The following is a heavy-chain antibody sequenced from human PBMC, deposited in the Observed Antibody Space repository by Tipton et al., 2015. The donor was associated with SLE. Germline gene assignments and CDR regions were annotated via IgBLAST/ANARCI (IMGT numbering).Heavy chain of an antibody. CDR1: GGSFSGYY. V-gene: IGHV4-34*01. J-gene: IGHJ3*02. Sequence: TLSLTCAVYGGSFSGYYWSWIRQPPGKGLEWIGGINHSGSTNYNPSLKSRVTISVDTSKNQFSLKLSSVTAADTAVYYCARNYYDSSGYYDDAFDIWGQGTMVTVSS. CDR2: INHSGST. CDR3: ARNYYDSSGYYDDAFDI. D-gene: IGHD3-22*01.